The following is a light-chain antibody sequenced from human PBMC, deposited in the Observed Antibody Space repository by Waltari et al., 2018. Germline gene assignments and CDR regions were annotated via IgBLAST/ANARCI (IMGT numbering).Light chain of an antibody. Sequence: QSALAQTVSESRSPGQSITISCTGASRDVGGYSYVSWYQQHPGKATKLIIYDVSNRTSGVVNRFSGSKSGNTASLTISGLQAEDEADYYCSSYISSSTLELFGGGTSLTVL. CDR2: DVS. J-gene: IGLJ2*01. CDR1: SRDVGGYSY. CDR3: SSYISSSTLEL. V-gene: IGLV2-14*03.